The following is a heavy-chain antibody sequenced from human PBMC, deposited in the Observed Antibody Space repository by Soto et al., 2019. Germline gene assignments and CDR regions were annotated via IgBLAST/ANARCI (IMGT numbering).Heavy chain of an antibody. J-gene: IGHJ3*02. D-gene: IGHD3-16*01. V-gene: IGHV1-18*01. CDR1: GYSFSYYN. CDR3: ARDKVWGGFDI. CDR2: ISGYNGNT. Sequence: ASVKVSCKSSGYSFSYYNFRWVRQAPGQGLEWLGWISGYNGNTNYAQKLQGRVTMTTDSFTSTAYMELRSLRSDDTAVYYCARDKVWGGFDIWGQGTMVTVSS.